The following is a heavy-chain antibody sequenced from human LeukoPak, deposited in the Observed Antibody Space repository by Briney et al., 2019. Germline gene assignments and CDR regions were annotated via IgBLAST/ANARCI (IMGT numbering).Heavy chain of an antibody. CDR2: ISYDGSNK. J-gene: IGHJ4*02. CDR3: ASRKYSSSSPTFDY. Sequence: GGSLRLSCAASGFTFSSYAMHWVRQAPGKGLEWVAVISYDGSNKYYADSVKGRFTISRDNSKNTLYLQMSSLRAEDTAVYYCASRKYSSSSPTFDYWGQGTLVTVSS. V-gene: IGHV3-30-3*01. CDR1: GFTFSSYA. D-gene: IGHD6-6*01.